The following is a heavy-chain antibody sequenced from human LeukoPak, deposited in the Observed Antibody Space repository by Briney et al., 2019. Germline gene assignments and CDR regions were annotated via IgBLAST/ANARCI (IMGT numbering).Heavy chain of an antibody. CDR3: ARRAGVTRTSHYFDY. V-gene: IGHV4-59*01. Sequence: SETLSLTCIVSGGSISSYYWSWIRQPPGKGLEWIGYIYYSGSTNYNPSLKSRVTISVDTSKNQFSLKLSSVTAADTAVYYCARRAGVTRTSHYFDYWGQGTLVTVSS. CDR2: IYYSGST. D-gene: IGHD4-23*01. J-gene: IGHJ4*02. CDR1: GGSISSYY.